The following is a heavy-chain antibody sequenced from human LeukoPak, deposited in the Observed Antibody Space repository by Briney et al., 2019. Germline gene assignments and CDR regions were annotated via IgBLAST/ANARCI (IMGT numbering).Heavy chain of an antibody. J-gene: IGHJ4*02. CDR2: IGGSGGST. Sequence: GGSLRLSCAASGFTFSSYAMTWVRQAPGKGLEWVSAIGGSGGSTYYADSVKGRFTISRDNSKNTLYLQMNSLRAEDTALYYCARDPGVVAFHYFDYWGQGTLVTVSS. CDR3: ARDPGVVAFHYFDY. V-gene: IGHV3-23*01. CDR1: GFTFSSYA. D-gene: IGHD3-3*01.